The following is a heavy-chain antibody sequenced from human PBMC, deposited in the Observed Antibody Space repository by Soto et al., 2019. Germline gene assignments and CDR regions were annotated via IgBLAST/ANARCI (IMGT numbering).Heavy chain of an antibody. CDR3: ARADYYDSSGFYYDC. CDR1: GYIFTNHY. J-gene: IGHJ4*02. V-gene: IGHV1-46*01. Sequence: QVQLVQSGAEVKKPGASVKVSCKASGYIFTNHYIHWVRQAPGQGLEWMGIINPSGGSTNYLQKLQGRITMTRDTSTSTGYMELSSLRSEDTAVYFCARADYYDSSGFYYDCWGQGSLVTVSS. CDR2: INPSGGST. D-gene: IGHD3-22*01.